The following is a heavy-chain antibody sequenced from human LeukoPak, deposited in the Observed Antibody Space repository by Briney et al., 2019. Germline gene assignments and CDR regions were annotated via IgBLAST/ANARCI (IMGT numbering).Heavy chain of an antibody. V-gene: IGHV1-3*01. Sequence: ASVKVSCKASGYTFTSYAMHWVRQAPGQRLEWMGWINAGNGNTKYSQKFQGRVTITRDTSASTACMELSSLRSEDTAVYYCARDGVVINFDFWGQGTLVTVSS. D-gene: IGHD3-3*01. J-gene: IGHJ4*02. CDR1: GYTFTSYA. CDR2: INAGNGNT. CDR3: ARDGVVINFDF.